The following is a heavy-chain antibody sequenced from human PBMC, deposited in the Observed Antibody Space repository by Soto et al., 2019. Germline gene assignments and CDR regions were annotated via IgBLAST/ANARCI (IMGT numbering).Heavy chain of an antibody. CDR2: INHSGST. V-gene: IGHV4-34*01. D-gene: IGHD3-3*01. CDR3: ARGDFWSGYWRYYYGMDV. J-gene: IGHJ6*02. CDR1: GGSFSGYY. Sequence: SETLSLTCAVYGGSFSGYYWSWIRQPPGKGLEWIGEINHSGSTNYNPSLKSRVTISVDTSKNQFSLKLSSVTAADTAVYYCARGDFWSGYWRYYYGMDVWGQGTTVTVSS.